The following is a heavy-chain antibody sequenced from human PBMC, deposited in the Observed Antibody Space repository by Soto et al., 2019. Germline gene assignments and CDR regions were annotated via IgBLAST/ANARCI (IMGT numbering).Heavy chain of an antibody. CDR3: ARDQWWGSGSYPDYYYYYGMDV. CDR2: IYYSGST. D-gene: IGHD3-10*01. V-gene: IGHV4-30-4*01. CDR1: GGSISSGDYY. J-gene: IGHJ6*02. Sequence: SETLSLTCTVSGGSISSGDYYWSWIRHPPGKGLEWIGYIYYSGSTYYNPSLKSRVTISVDTSKNQFSLKLSSVTAADTAVYYCARDQWWGSGSYPDYYYYYGMDVWGQGTTVTVSS.